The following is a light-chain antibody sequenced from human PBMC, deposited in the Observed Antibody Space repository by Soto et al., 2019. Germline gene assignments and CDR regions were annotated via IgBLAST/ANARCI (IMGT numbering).Light chain of an antibody. CDR1: NSDIGSYKY. J-gene: IGLJ1*01. CDR3: SSYTTSGTPYV. Sequence: QSVLTQPASVSGSPGQSITISCAGSNSDIGSYKYVSWFQQHPGKAPKLIISEVSDRPSGVSTRFSGSKSGNTASLTISGLQPEDEADYYCSSYTTSGTPYVFGTGTKATVL. V-gene: IGLV2-14*01. CDR2: EVS.